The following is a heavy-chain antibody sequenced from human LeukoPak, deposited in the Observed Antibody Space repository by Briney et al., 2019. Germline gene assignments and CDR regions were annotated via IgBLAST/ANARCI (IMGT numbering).Heavy chain of an antibody. Sequence: SQTLSLTCVISGDSVSSNGVAWNWVRQSPSRGLEWLGRTYYGSKWSNDYALSVKSRITINPGTSKNQFFLQLNSVTPEDTAVYYCTRGRNSAFDYWGQGTLVTVSS. CDR3: TRGRNSAFDY. D-gene: IGHD1-14*01. CDR2: TYYGSKWSN. V-gene: IGHV6-1*01. J-gene: IGHJ4*02. CDR1: GDSVSSNGVA.